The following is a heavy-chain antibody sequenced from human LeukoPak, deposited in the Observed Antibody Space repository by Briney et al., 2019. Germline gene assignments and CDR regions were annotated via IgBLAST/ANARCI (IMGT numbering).Heavy chain of an antibody. Sequence: GGSLRLSCAASGFTFSSYAMSWVRQAPGKGLEWVSAISGSGGSTYYADSVKDRFSISRDNSKNTLYLQMKSLRAEDTAVYYCAKTMEQQLILYFDYWGQGTLVTVSS. J-gene: IGHJ4*02. CDR3: AKTMEQQLILYFDY. CDR2: ISGSGGST. CDR1: GFTFSSYA. D-gene: IGHD6-13*01. V-gene: IGHV3-23*01.